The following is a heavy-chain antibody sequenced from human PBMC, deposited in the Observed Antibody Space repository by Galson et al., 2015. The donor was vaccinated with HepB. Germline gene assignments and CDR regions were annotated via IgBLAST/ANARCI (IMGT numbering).Heavy chain of an antibody. V-gene: IGHV3-23*01. J-gene: IGHJ4*02. Sequence: SLRLSCAASGFTFSSYAMSWVRQAPGKGLEWVSAISGSGGSTYYADSVKGRFTISRDNSKNTLYLQMNSLRAEDTAVYYCAKDRQWLVNFDYWGQGTLVTVSS. CDR1: GFTFSSYA. CDR3: AKDRQWLVNFDY. CDR2: ISGSGGST. D-gene: IGHD6-19*01.